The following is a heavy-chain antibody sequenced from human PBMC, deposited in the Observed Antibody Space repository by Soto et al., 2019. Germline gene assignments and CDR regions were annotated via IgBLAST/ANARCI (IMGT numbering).Heavy chain of an antibody. J-gene: IGHJ4*02. Sequence: QVQLQESGPGLVKPSETLSLTCTVSGGSISSYYWSWIRQPPGKGLEWIGYIYYSGSTNYNPSLKSRVTISVDTSKNQFSLKLSSVTAADTAVYYCARVGHRRATDFDYWGQGTLVTVSS. CDR1: GGSISSYY. D-gene: IGHD1-26*01. CDR3: ARVGHRRATDFDY. V-gene: IGHV4-59*01. CDR2: IYYSGST.